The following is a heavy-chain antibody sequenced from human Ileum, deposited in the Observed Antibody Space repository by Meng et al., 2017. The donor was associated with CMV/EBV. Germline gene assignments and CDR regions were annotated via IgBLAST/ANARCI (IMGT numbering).Heavy chain of an antibody. CDR2: ISHTGST. V-gene: IGHV4-34*01. Sequence: ESLKISCAASGFTFSSYWMSWVRQSPEKGLEWIGEISHTGSTNYNPSLRSRVLLSVGTSTNQISLKLTSLTAADAAAYYCARGVADRETTTYFDYWGQGTLVTVSS. CDR1: GFTFSSYW. CDR3: ARGVADRETTTYFDY. D-gene: IGHD6-19*01. J-gene: IGHJ4*02.